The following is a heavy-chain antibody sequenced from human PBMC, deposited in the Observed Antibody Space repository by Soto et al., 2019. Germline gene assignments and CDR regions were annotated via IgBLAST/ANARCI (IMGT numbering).Heavy chain of an antibody. CDR3: ARDGDYSPSNYYYYYYMDV. V-gene: IGHV1-69*08. J-gene: IGHJ6*03. Sequence: QVQLVQSGAEVKKPGSSVKVSCKASGGTFSSYTISWVRQAPGQGLEWMGRIIPILGIANYAQKFQGRVTITADKSTSTAYMELSSLRSEDTAVYYCARDGDYSPSNYYYYYYMDVWGKGTTVTVSS. CDR1: GGTFSSYT. CDR2: IIPILGIA. D-gene: IGHD2-15*01.